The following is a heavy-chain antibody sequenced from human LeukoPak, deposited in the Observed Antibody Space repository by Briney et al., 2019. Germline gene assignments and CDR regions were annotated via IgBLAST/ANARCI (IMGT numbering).Heavy chain of an antibody. J-gene: IGHJ4*02. CDR2: INHRGST. D-gene: IGHD5-24*01. V-gene: IGHV4-34*01. Sequence: SETLSLTCAVYGGSFSGYYWSWIRQPPGKGLEWIGEINHRGSTNYNPSLKSRVTISVDTSKNQFSLKLSSVTAADTAVYYCARGGRRWLHGYWGQGTLVTVSS. CDR3: ARGGRRWLHGY. CDR1: GGSFSGYY.